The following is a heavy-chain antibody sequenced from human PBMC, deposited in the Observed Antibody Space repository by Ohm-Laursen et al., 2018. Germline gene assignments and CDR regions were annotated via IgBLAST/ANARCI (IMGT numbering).Heavy chain of an antibody. D-gene: IGHD1-26*01. CDR1: GFTVSNYW. V-gene: IGHV3-7*03. Sequence: FLRLSCAASGFTVSNYWMSWVRQPPGKGLEWVANINKDESGKYYVDSVKGRFTISKDNAKNSLYLQMNSLKFEDTAMYYCTTWDSLGGTKGGFDYWGQGTLVTVSP. CDR2: INKDESGK. CDR3: TTWDSLGGTKGGFDY. J-gene: IGHJ4*02.